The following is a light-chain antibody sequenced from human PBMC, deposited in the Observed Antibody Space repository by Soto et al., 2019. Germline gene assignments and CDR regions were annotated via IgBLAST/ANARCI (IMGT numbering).Light chain of an antibody. CDR1: QSVSSRS. Sequence: EIVLTQSPGTLSLSPGERATLSCRASQSVSSRSLAWYQQKPGQAPRLLIYGASSRATGVPDRFSGSGSGTDFTLTVSRLESEDFAVYYCQQYGSSPLTFGGGTKV. V-gene: IGKV3-20*01. CDR2: GAS. CDR3: QQYGSSPLT. J-gene: IGKJ4*01.